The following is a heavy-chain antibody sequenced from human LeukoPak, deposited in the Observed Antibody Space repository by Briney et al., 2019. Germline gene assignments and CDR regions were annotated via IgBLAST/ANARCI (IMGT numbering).Heavy chain of an antibody. D-gene: IGHD2/OR15-2a*01. J-gene: IGHJ4*02. CDR2: ISWNSGSL. V-gene: IGHV3-9*01. CDR3: ARDWFHAIDY. Sequence: HPGGSLRLSCAASGFTFDDYAMHWVRQAPGKGLEWVSGISWNSGSLGYADSVKGRFTISRDNAKNTLYLQMNSLRDEDTAVYYCARDWFHAIDYWGQGTLVTVSS. CDR1: GFTFDDYA.